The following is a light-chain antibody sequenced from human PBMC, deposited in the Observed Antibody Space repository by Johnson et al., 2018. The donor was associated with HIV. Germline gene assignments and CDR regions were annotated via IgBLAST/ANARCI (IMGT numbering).Light chain of an antibody. CDR2: ENK. CDR1: SSNIGNNY. J-gene: IGLJ1*01. Sequence: QSVFTQPPSVSAAPGQKVTISCSGSSSNIGNNYVSWYQQFPGTAPKLLIYENKKRPSGIPDRFSGSKSGTSATLDITGLQTGDEADYYCGTLDSSLGAWVFGTGTKVTVL. V-gene: IGLV1-51*02. CDR3: GTLDSSLGAWV.